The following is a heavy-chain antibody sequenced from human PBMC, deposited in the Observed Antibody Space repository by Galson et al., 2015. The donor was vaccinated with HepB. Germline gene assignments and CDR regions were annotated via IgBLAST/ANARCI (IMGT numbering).Heavy chain of an antibody. D-gene: IGHD3-22*01. CDR2: INPTGYSA. V-gene: IGHV1-46*01. Sequence: SVKVSCKAPRYTFTRYNKHWVRQAPGQGLEWMGVINPTGYSATYARKFQGRVTMTSDTSTSTVYMELSSLRSEDTAVYYCARPSDYYDSSGYMSDAFDIWGQGTMVTVSS. CDR3: ARPSDYYDSSGYMSDAFDI. J-gene: IGHJ3*02. CDR1: RYTFTRYN.